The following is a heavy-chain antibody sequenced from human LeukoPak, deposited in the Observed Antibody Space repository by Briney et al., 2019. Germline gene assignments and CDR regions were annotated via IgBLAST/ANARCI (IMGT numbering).Heavy chain of an antibody. CDR2: ISHDGSTK. CDR1: GFRFSTYA. Sequence: GGSLRLSCAASGFRFSTYAIHWVRQAPGKGLEWVAVISHDGSTKYYSDSVKGRFTISRDNSKNTLYLQMNGLGVDDTAVYYCARPAVAGTEDLQDWGQGTLVTVSP. CDR3: ARPAVAGTEDLQD. J-gene: IGHJ1*01. V-gene: IGHV3-30*04. D-gene: IGHD6-19*01.